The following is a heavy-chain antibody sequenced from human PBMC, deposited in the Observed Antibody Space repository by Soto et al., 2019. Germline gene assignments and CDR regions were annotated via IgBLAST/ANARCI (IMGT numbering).Heavy chain of an antibody. CDR3: ARMITFGGVIVGGAFDI. D-gene: IGHD3-16*02. CDR2: ISSSSSYL. CDR1: GFTFSSYS. V-gene: IGHV3-21*01. J-gene: IGHJ3*02. Sequence: GGSLRLSCAASGFTFSSYSMNWVRQAPGKGLEWVSSISSSSSYLYYADSVKGRFTISRDNAKNSLYLQMNSLRAEDTAVYYCARMITFGGVIVGGAFDIWGQGTMVTVSS.